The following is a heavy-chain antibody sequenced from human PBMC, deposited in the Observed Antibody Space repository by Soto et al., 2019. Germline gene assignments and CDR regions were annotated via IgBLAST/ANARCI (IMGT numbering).Heavy chain of an antibody. J-gene: IGHJ4*01. Sequence: SETLSLTCAVYGGSFSDYSWTWIRQPPGKGLEWIGEINHSGSTYYNPSLKSRVTISVDTSKNQFSLKLTSVTAADTAVYYCGRHDGFSSGWIFDYWGHGTLVTVSS. CDR2: INHSGST. CDR1: GGSFSDYS. V-gene: IGHV4-34*01. D-gene: IGHD6-19*01. CDR3: GRHDGFSSGWIFDY.